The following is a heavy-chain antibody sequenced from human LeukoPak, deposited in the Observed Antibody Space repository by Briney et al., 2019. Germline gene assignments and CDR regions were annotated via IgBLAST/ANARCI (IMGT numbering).Heavy chain of an antibody. D-gene: IGHD4-23*01. CDR3: AREGGTVVRTFDY. V-gene: IGHV4-59*01. CDR2: IYYSGST. J-gene: IGHJ4*02. Sequence: PSETLSLTCTVSGGSISSYYWSWIRQPPGKGLEWIGYIYYSGSTNYNPSLKSRVTISADTSKNQFSLKLSSVTAADTAVYYCAREGGTVVRTFDYWGQGTLVTVSS. CDR1: GGSISSYY.